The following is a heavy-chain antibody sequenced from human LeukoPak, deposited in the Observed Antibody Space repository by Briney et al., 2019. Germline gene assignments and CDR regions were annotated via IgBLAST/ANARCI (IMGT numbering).Heavy chain of an antibody. CDR3: ARESSSWGFDY. CDR2: ISAYNGNT. Sequence: GASVTVSFMSSGYTFTSYGISWVRQAPGQGREWMGWISAYNGNTNYAQKLQGRVTMTTTTSTSTAYKELRSLRSDDTAMYYCARESSSWGFDYWGQATLVTVSS. D-gene: IGHD6-13*01. V-gene: IGHV1-18*01. J-gene: IGHJ4*02. CDR1: GYTFTSYG.